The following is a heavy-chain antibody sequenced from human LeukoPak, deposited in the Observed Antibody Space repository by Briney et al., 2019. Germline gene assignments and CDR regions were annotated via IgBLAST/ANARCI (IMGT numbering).Heavy chain of an antibody. CDR1: GGSISSGSYY. CDR2: IYTSGST. Sequence: SETLSLTCTVSGGSISSGSYYWSWIRQPAGKGLEWIGRIYTSGSTNYNPSLKSRVTISVDTSKNQFFLKLSSVTAADTAVYYSARDLEVRGVLTPTPYWGQGTLVTVSS. J-gene: IGHJ4*02. CDR3: ARDLEVRGVLTPTPY. V-gene: IGHV4-61*02. D-gene: IGHD3-10*01.